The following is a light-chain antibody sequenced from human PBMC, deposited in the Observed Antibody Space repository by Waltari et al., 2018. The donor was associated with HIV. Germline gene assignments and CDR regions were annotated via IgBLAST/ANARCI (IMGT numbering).Light chain of an antibody. V-gene: IGLV2-8*01. Sequence: QSTLTQPPSASGSPGQSVTISCTGTSSDIGGYNYVHWYQQHPGKAPKLIMTEVTKRPSGVPDRFSGSKSGNTASLAVSGLQADDEALYYCSSFAPTNKFYVLFGGGTTLTVL. J-gene: IGLJ2*01. CDR1: SSDIGGYNY. CDR2: EVT. CDR3: SSFAPTNKFYVL.